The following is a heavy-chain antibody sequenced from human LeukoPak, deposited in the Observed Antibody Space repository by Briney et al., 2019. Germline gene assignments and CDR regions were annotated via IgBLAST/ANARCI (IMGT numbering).Heavy chain of an antibody. J-gene: IGHJ5*02. CDR3: AREITMVRGVIGWFDP. CDR2: INSDGSST. Sequence: PGRSLRLSCAASGFTFSSYWMHWVRQAPGKGLVWVSRINSDGSSTSYADSVKGRFTISRDNAKNTLYLQMNSLRAEDTAVYYCAREITMVRGVIGWFDPWGQGTLVTVSS. V-gene: IGHV3-74*01. D-gene: IGHD3-10*01. CDR1: GFTFSSYW.